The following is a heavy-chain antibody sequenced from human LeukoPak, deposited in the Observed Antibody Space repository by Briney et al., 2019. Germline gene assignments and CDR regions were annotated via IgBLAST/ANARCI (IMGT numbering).Heavy chain of an antibody. V-gene: IGHV1-69*05. D-gene: IGHD2-15*01. CDR1: GGTFSSYA. CDR2: IIPIFGTA. Sequence: ASVKVSCEASGGTFSSYAISWVRQAPGQGLEWMGRIIPIFGTANYAQKFQGRVTITTDESTSTAYMELSSLRSEDTAVYYCAREPCSGGSCYSGAHFDYWGQGTLVTVSS. J-gene: IGHJ4*02. CDR3: AREPCSGGSCYSGAHFDY.